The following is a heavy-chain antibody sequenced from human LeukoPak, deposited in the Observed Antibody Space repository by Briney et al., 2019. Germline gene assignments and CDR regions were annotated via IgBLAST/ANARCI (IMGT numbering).Heavy chain of an antibody. CDR1: GFAVSSNY. J-gene: IGHJ3*02. CDR3: ARGGRYYESSGYYHDAFDI. CDR2: IYSGGGT. Sequence: GGSLRLSCAASGFAVSSNYMSWVRQAPGKGLEWASVIYSGGGTYYANSVKGRFTISRDNSKNTLYLQMNSLRAEDTAVYYCARGGRYYESSGYYHDAFDIWGQGTMVTVSS. V-gene: IGHV3-53*01. D-gene: IGHD3-22*01.